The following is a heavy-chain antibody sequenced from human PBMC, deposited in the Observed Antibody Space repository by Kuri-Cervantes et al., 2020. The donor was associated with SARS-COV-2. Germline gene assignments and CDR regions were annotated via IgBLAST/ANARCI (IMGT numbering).Heavy chain of an antibody. V-gene: IGHV4-39*01. J-gene: IGHJ5*02. CDR3: ARRGGLLWFGESPGAFDP. CDR2: IYYSGST. CDR1: GFNFSTTD. D-gene: IGHD3-10*01. Sequence: GSLRLSCTASGFNFSTTDMHWIRQPPGKGLEWIGSIYYSGSTYYDPSLKSRVTISVDTSKNQFSLKLSSVTAADTAVYYCARRGGLLWFGESPGAFDPWGQGTLVTVSS.